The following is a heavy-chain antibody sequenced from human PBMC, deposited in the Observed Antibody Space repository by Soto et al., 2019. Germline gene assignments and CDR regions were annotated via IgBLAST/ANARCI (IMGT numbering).Heavy chain of an antibody. CDR2: INPNSGGT. CDR1: GYTXTRYY. J-gene: IGHJ5*02. Sequence: GXSXKVSFKASGYTXTRYYMDLVRQAPGQGLEWIGWINPNSGGTNYAQKFQGWVTITRDTSISTAYIEMSRMRSHDKAVYYCARDDREFSGFDPWGQGTLGPVSS. CDR3: ARDDREFSGFDP. V-gene: IGHV1-2*04. D-gene: IGHD3-22*01.